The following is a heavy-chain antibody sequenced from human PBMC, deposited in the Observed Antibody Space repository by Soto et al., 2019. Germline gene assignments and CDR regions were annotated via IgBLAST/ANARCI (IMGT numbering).Heavy chain of an antibody. J-gene: IGHJ6*02. Sequence: SETLSLTCAVYGGSFSGYYWSWIRQPPGKGLEWIGEINHSGSTNYNPSLKSRVTISVDTSKNQFSLKLSSVTAADTAVYYCARRPYRAYPGNGIAARPDGVWGEIRYYYYYGMDVWGQGTTVTVSS. V-gene: IGHV4-34*01. CDR1: GGSFSGYY. CDR3: ARRPYRAYPGNGIAARPDGVWGEIRYYYYYGMDV. D-gene: IGHD6-6*01. CDR2: INHSGST.